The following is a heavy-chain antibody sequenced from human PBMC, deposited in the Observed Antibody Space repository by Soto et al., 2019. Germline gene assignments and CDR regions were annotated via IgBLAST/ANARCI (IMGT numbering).Heavy chain of an antibody. CDR2: ISGYNGDT. CDR1: GYTFSNYG. V-gene: IGHV1-18*01. J-gene: IGHJ1*01. Sequence: QVQLVQSGAEVKKPGASVKVSCKASGYTFSNYGISWVRQAPGQGPEWMGWISGYNGDTNYAQTLQGRVTMTTDTSTTTAYMELRSLRSDDTAVYYCARGGSSWSAEYYQHWGQGTLVIVSS. D-gene: IGHD6-13*01. CDR3: ARGGSSWSAEYYQH.